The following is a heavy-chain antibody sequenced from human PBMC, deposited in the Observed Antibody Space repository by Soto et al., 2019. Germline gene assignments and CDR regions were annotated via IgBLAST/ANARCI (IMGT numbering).Heavy chain of an antibody. J-gene: IGHJ4*02. CDR3: AREGYTSSSIHSFLDS. CDR1: GGAFSSYG. Sequence: ASVKVSCKASGGAFSSYGISWVRQAPGQGLEWMGRIIPFLGTTNYAQNFQDRLTVTADTSTNTAFMELSSLRSDDTAVYYCAREGYTSSSIHSFLDSWGQGTLVTVSS. CDR2: IIPFLGTT. D-gene: IGHD6-6*01. V-gene: IGHV1-69*10.